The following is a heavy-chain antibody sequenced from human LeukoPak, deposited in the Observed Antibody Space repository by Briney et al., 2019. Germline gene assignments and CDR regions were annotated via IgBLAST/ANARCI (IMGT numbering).Heavy chain of an antibody. V-gene: IGHV4-59*08. D-gene: IGHD3-10*01. J-gene: IGHJ4*02. CDR3: ANGGYGSGSFLDL. CDR2: IYYSGST. Sequence: SETLSLTCTVSGGSIRSYYWSWIRQPPGKGQEWIGYIYYSGSTNYNPSLKSRVTISVDTSKNQFSLKLSSVTAADTAVYYCANGGYGSGSFLDLWGQGTLVTVSS. CDR1: GGSIRSYY.